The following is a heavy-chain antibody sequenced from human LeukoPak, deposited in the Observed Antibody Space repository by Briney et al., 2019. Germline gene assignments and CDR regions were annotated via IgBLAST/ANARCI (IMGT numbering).Heavy chain of an antibody. V-gene: IGHV4-59*01. Sequence: SETLSFTCTVSGGSISSYYWSWIRQPPGKGLEWIGYIYYSGSTNYNPSLKSRVTISVDTSKNQFSLKLSSVTAADTAVYYCARTIDYDILTGLYYYYMDVWGKGTTVTVSS. CDR1: GGSISSYY. CDR2: IYYSGST. J-gene: IGHJ6*03. D-gene: IGHD3-9*01. CDR3: ARTIDYDILTGLYYYYMDV.